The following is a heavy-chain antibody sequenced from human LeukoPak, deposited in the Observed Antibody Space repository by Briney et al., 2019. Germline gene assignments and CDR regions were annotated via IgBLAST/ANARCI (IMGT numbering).Heavy chain of an antibody. CDR1: GFTLTSYG. D-gene: IGHD2-15*01. CDR3: AKDRPIVVVVAATDYYMDV. Sequence: PGGSLRLSCAASGFTLTSYGMNWVRQAPGKGLEWVSGITGSGASTYYADSVKGRFTISRDTSKNTLYLQMNSLRAEDTAVYYCAKDRPIVVVVAATDYYMDVWGKGTTVTISS. V-gene: IGHV3-23*01. J-gene: IGHJ6*03. CDR2: ITGSGAST.